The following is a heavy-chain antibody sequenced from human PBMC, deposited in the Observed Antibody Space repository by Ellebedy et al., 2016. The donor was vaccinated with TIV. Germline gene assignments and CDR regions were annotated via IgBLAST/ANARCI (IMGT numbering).Heavy chain of an antibody. Sequence: ASVKVSCXASGFTFSTYGISWVRQAPGQGLEWMGWISGYNGDTNYAQKLQGRVTMTTDTSTNTTYMELRSLTSDDAAMYYCARETIALSGTFRSIPNDHWGQGTLVTVSS. CDR1: GFTFSTYG. J-gene: IGHJ4*02. CDR3: ARETIALSGTFRSIPNDH. CDR2: ISGYNGDT. D-gene: IGHD6-19*01. V-gene: IGHV1-18*01.